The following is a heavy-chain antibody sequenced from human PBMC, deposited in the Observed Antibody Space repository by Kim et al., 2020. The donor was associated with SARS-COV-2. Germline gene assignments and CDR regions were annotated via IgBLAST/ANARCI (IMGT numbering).Heavy chain of an antibody. V-gene: IGHV3-9*01. CDR1: GFTFDDYA. Sequence: GGSLRLSCAASGFTFDDYAMHWVRQAPGKGLEWVSGISWNSGSIGYADSVKGRFTISRDNAKNSLYLQMNSLRAEDTALYYCAKDTLTGYSSGWGEDYFDDWGQGTLVTVSS. J-gene: IGHJ4*02. D-gene: IGHD6-19*01. CDR2: ISWNSGSI. CDR3: AKDTLTGYSSGWGEDYFDD.